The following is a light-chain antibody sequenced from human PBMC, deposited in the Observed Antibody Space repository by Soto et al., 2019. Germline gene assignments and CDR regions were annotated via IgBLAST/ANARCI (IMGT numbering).Light chain of an antibody. CDR3: QQYENLPT. CDR1: QNINNY. V-gene: IGKV1-33*01. Sequence: DIQMTQSPSSLSASFGDRVTITCQASQNINNYLNWYQQKPGRAPKLLIYDASNLEAGVPSRFRGSASGTDFTFTISRLQPEDIAAYYCQQYENLPTFGQGTRLEI. CDR2: DAS. J-gene: IGKJ5*01.